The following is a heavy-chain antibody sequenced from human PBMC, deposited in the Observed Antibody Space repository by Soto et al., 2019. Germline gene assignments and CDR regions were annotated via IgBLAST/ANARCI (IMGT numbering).Heavy chain of an antibody. Sequence: ASVKVSCKASGYTFTAYYMHWVRQAPGQGLEWMGRINPNSGGTNYAQKFQGWVTMTRDTSISTAYMELSRLKSDDTAVYYCARDGGMRCTSTSCWFDPWGQGTLVTVSS. V-gene: IGHV1-2*04. CDR2: INPNSGGT. J-gene: IGHJ5*02. D-gene: IGHD2-2*01. CDR3: ARDGGMRCTSTSCWFDP. CDR1: GYTFTAYY.